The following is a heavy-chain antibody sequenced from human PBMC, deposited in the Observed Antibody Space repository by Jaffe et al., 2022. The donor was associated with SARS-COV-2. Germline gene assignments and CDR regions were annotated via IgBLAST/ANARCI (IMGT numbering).Heavy chain of an antibody. J-gene: IGHJ6*02. CDR1: GFTFGDYA. V-gene: IGHV3-49*05. CDR3: TRDQWVAVAEVGYGMDV. D-gene: IGHD6-19*01. Sequence: EVQLVESGGGLVKPGRSLRLSCTASGFTFGDYAMSWFRQAPGKGLEWVGFIRSKAYGGTTEYAASVKGRFTISRDDSKSIAYLQMNSLKTEDTAVYYCTRDQWVAVAEVGYGMDVWGQGTTVTVSS. CDR2: IRSKAYGGTT.